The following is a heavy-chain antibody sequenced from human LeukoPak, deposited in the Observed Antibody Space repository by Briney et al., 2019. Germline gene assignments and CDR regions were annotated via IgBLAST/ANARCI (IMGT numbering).Heavy chain of an antibody. Sequence: PGRSLRLSCAASGFTFSSYAMHWVRQAPGKGLEWVAVISYDGSNKYYADSVKGRFTISRDNSKNTLYLQTNSLRAEDTAVYYCARDLYCTNGVCLPLFDYWGQGTLVTVSS. CDR1: GFTFSSYA. J-gene: IGHJ4*02. V-gene: IGHV3-30-3*01. D-gene: IGHD2-8*01. CDR3: ARDLYCTNGVCLPLFDY. CDR2: ISYDGSNK.